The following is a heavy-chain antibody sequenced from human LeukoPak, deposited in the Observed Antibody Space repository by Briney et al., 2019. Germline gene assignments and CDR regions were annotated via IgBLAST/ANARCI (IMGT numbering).Heavy chain of an antibody. J-gene: IGHJ5*02. D-gene: IGHD5-12*01. CDR1: GFTFSSYR. V-gene: IGHV3-21*01. CDR3: ARDLIVATKFWFDP. CDR2: IRSSSSYI. Sequence: GGSLRLSCAASGFTFSSYRMNWVRQAPGKGLEWVSSIRSSSSYIYYADSVKGRFTISRDNAKNSLYLQMNSLRAEDTAVYYCARDLIVATKFWFDPWGQGTLVTVSS.